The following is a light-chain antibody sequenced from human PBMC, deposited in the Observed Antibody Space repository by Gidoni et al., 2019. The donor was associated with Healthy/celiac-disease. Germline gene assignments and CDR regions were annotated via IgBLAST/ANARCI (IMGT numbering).Light chain of an antibody. J-gene: IGLJ3*02. CDR3: AAWDDSLNGWV. V-gene: IGLV1-44*01. CDR1: SSNIGSNT. CDR2: SNN. Sequence: QSVLTQPPSASGTPAQRVTISCSGSSSNIGSNTVNWHQQLPGTAPKLLIYSNNQRPSGVPDRFSGSKSGTSASLAISGLQSEDEADYYCAAWDDSLNGWVFGGGTKLTVL.